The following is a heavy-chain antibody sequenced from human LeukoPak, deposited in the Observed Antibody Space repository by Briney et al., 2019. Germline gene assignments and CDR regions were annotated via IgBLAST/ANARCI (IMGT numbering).Heavy chain of an antibody. V-gene: IGHV3-53*04. J-gene: IGHJ4*02. CDR1: GFTVSSNH. Sequence: GGSLRLSCAASGFTVSSNHMSWVRQAPGKGLEWVSVIYSGGSTYYADSVKGRFTISRHNSKNTLYLQMNSLRAEDTAVYYCARGTTYYDFWSGYSKGVYFDYWGQGTLVTVSS. D-gene: IGHD3-3*01. CDR2: IYSGGST. CDR3: ARGTTYYDFWSGYSKGVYFDY.